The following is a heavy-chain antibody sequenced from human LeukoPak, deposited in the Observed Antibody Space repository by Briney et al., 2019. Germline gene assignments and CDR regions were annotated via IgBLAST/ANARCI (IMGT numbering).Heavy chain of an antibody. CDR1: GGTFSSYA. Sequence: ASVKVSCKASGGTFSSYAISWVRQAPGQGLEWMGGIIPIFGTANYAQKFQGRVTITADESTSTAYMELSSLRSEDTAVYYCARDLLPETYYYGSGSFSAFDIWGQGTMVTVSS. CDR2: IIPIFGTA. D-gene: IGHD3-10*01. V-gene: IGHV1-69*13. J-gene: IGHJ3*02. CDR3: ARDLLPETYYYGSGSFSAFDI.